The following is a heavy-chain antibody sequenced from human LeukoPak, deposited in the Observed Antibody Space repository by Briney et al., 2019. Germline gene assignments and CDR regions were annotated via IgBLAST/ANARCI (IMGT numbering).Heavy chain of an antibody. J-gene: IGHJ4*02. CDR2: IYLIATT. Sequence: PPETLSLTCTVSGYSISSGFYWGWIRQPPGKGLEWIGNIYLIATTYYNPSLKSPVTISIDTPKNQFSLRLSSVTAADTAVYYCAREDGVVGVTRPFDYWGQGTLDSVSS. CDR1: GYSISSGFY. CDR3: AREDGVVGVTRPFDY. D-gene: IGHD1-26*01. V-gene: IGHV4-38-2*02.